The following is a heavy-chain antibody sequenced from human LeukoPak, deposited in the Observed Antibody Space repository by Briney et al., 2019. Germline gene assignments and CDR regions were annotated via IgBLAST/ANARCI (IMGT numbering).Heavy chain of an antibody. Sequence: SETQSLTCTGSGGSITTDFWSWIRQPPGKGLEWIGYFSYTGSTTYNPSLKSRATISTDTSQNRFSLKLNSVTAADTAMYYCARSTGGAAAGDCWGQGTLVTVSS. D-gene: IGHD6-13*01. CDR2: FSYTGST. CDR3: ARSTGGAAAGDC. V-gene: IGHV4-59*01. J-gene: IGHJ4*02. CDR1: GGSITTDF.